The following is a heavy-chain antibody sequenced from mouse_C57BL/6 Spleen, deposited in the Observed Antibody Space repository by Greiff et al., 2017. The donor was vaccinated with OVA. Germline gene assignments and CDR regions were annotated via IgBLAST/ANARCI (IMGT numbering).Heavy chain of an antibody. CDR3: AREGWDYFDD. D-gene: IGHD2-3*01. V-gene: IGHV1-55*01. CDR2: IYPGSGST. Sequence: QVHVKQSGAELVKPGASVKMSCKASGYTFTSYWITWVKQRPGQGLEWIGDIYPGSGSTNYNEKFKSKATLTVDTSSSTAYMQLSSLTSEDSAVYYCAREGWDYFDDRGQGTTLTVSS. J-gene: IGHJ2*01. CDR1: GYTFTSYW.